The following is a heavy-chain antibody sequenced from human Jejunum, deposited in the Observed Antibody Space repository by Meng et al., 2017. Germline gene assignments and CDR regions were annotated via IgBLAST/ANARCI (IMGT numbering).Heavy chain of an antibody. V-gene: IGHV3-53*01. CDR1: GFSVTTNY. CDR2: IYSDGNT. J-gene: IGHJ5*02. CDR3: ARGQTAGAHNWFDP. Sequence: GESLKISCAASGFSVTTNYMIWVRQAPGKGLEWVSAIYSDGNTHYADSVKGRFTISRDNSKNTLSLEMNSLRAEDTALYYCARGQTAGAHNWFDPWGRGSLVNGAS. D-gene: IGHD2-21*02.